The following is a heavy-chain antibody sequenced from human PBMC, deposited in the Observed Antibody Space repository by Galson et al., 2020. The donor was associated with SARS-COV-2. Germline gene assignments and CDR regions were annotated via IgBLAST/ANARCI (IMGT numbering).Heavy chain of an antibody. CDR2: IFSNDKK. D-gene: IGHD3-3*01. CDR1: GFSLSNVRMA. V-gene: IGHV2-26*01. CDR3: ARINIFRFLEWSDYYYYALDV. Sequence: KMSGPTLVKPTETLTLTCTFSGFSLSNVRMAVSWIRQPPGKALEWLAHIFSNDKKSYRTSLKNRLTVSKDPSKSQVVLTVTNVDPVDTATYFWARINIFRFLEWSDYYYYALDVWGQGTTVTVSS. J-gene: IGHJ6*02.